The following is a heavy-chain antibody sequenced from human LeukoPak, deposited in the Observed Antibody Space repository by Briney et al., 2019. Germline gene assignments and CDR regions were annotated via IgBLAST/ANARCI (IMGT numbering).Heavy chain of an antibody. J-gene: IGHJ4*02. CDR2: IYYTGSI. D-gene: IGHD1-14*01. Sequence: SETLSLTCTVSGGSMSTYYWTWIRQPPGKGLEWIGFIYYTGSINYNPSLKSRVTLSVDTSKNQFSLKLSSVTAADTAVYYCAGMRITTPTVRTLDYWGQGTLVTVSS. CDR1: GGSMSTYY. V-gene: IGHV4-59*01. CDR3: AGMRITTPTVRTLDY.